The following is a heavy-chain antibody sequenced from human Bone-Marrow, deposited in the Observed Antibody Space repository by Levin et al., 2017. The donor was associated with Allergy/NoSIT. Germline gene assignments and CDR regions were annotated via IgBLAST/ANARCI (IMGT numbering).Heavy chain of an antibody. CDR3: AREGCTSGRAGCCDN. D-gene: IGHD2-8*01. V-gene: IGHV3-30-3*01. Sequence: HAGGSLRLSCAASGLVFSNSIMHWVRQAPGKGLEWVSGMSFDGFSKYYTDSVKGRFTISRDDSKNTVYLQMNSLRADDTALYYCAREGCTSGRAGCCDNWGQGALVTVSS. CDR2: MSFDGFSK. CDR1: GLVFSNSI. J-gene: IGHJ4*02.